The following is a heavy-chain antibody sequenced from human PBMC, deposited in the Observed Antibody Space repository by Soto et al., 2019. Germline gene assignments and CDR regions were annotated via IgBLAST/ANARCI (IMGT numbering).Heavy chain of an antibody. CDR2: IYPGDSDT. J-gene: IGHJ3*02. CDR1: GYSFTSYW. D-gene: IGHD5-18*01. CDR3: ARHGNTAMVILSAFDI. V-gene: IGHV5-51*01. Sequence: GESLKISCKGSGYSFTSYWIGWVRQMPGKGLEWMGIIYPGDSDTRYSPSFQGQVTISADKSISTAYLQWSSLKASDTAMYYCARHGNTAMVILSAFDIWGQGTMVTVS.